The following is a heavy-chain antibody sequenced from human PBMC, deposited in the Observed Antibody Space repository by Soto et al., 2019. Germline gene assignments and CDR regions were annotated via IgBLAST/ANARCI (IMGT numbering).Heavy chain of an antibody. V-gene: IGHV1-2*02. J-gene: IGHJ6*02. CDR3: ARGITSRLVFYYYCMDV. CDR1: GYTFTDYY. CDR2: INPTNSGT. Sequence: QVQLVQSGAEVKKPGASVKVSCKASGYTFTDYYIHWVRQAPGQGLQWLGWINPTNSGTRYARSFQGRVTLTRDTSISTAYMELSSLRSDDPAVYYCARGITSRLVFYYYCMDVWGFGTTVTVSS.